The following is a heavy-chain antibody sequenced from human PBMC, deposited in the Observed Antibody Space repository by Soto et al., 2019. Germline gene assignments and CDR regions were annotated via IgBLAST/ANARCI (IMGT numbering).Heavy chain of an antibody. CDR2: IYYSGST. D-gene: IGHD3-10*01. Sequence: PSETLSLTCTVSGGSISSGDYYWSWIRQPPGKGLEWIGYIYYSGSTYYNPSLKSRVTISVDTSKNQFSLKLSTVTAAVTAVYYCARDSRRITMVRGVIMVGYYGMDVWGQGTTVTVSS. V-gene: IGHV4-30-4*01. J-gene: IGHJ6*02. CDR1: GGSISSGDYY. CDR3: ARDSRRITMVRGVIMVGYYGMDV.